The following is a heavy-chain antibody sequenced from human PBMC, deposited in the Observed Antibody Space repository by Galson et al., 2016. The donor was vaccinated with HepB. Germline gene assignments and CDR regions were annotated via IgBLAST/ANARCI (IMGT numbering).Heavy chain of an antibody. CDR1: GFNFVNAW. D-gene: IGHD4-11*01. CDR2: IKSKTDGEIT. V-gene: IGHV3-15*07. CDR3: TTGIMTTVRSKSDF. J-gene: IGHJ4*02. Sequence: SLRLSCAASGFNFVNAWMNWLRQAPGKGLEWVGRIKSKTDGEITDYAAPVKGRFTISRDDSKNVLYLQLNSLKTEDTAVYYYTTGIMTTVRSKSDFWDQGTLVTVSS.